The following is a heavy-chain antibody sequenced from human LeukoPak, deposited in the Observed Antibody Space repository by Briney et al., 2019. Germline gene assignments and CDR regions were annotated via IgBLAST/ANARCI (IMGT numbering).Heavy chain of an antibody. CDR3: ASVYDSSGYYPF. V-gene: IGHV4-34*01. Sequence: PSETLSLTCAVYGGSFSGYYWSWIRQPPGKGLEWIGEINHSGSTNYNPSLKSRVTISVDTSKNQFSLKLSSVTAADTAVFYCASVYDSSGYYPFWGQGTLVTVSS. J-gene: IGHJ4*02. CDR1: GGSFSGYY. D-gene: IGHD3-22*01. CDR2: INHSGST.